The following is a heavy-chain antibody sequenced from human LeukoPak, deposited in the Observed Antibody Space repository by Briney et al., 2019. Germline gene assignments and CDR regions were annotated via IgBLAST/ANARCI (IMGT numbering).Heavy chain of an antibody. Sequence: GGSLRLSCAASGFTFSNYAMSWVRQAPGKRLEWVSGISGTSGTINYADPVKGRFTISRDNSKNTVYLQMNSLRAEDTAVYYCAKRLGDQRAFDYWGQGTLVTLSS. CDR1: GFTFSNYA. CDR2: ISGTSGTI. V-gene: IGHV3-23*01. J-gene: IGHJ4*02. D-gene: IGHD2-21*02. CDR3: AKRLGDQRAFDY.